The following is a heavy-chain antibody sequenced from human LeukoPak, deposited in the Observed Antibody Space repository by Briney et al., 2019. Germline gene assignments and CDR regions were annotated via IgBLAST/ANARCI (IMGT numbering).Heavy chain of an antibody. Sequence: ASVKVSCKASGYTFTSYYMHWVRQAPGQGLEWMGWMNPNSGNTGYAQKFQGRVTMTRNTSISTAYMELSSLRSEDTAVYYCARGNWRATLPRCDPWGQGTLVTVSS. V-gene: IGHV1-8*02. CDR2: MNPNSGNT. D-gene: IGHD1-26*01. CDR1: GYTFTSYY. J-gene: IGHJ5*02. CDR3: ARGNWRATLPRCDP.